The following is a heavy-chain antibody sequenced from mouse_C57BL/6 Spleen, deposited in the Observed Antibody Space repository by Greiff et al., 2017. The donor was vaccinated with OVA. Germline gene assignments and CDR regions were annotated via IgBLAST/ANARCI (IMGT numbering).Heavy chain of an antibody. CDR3: TIRGSSWGFAY. D-gene: IGHD1-1*01. J-gene: IGHJ3*01. CDR2: IDPENGDT. CDR1: GFNIKDDY. V-gene: IGHV14-4*01. Sequence: EVQLQQSGAELVRPGASVKLSCTASGFNIKDDYMHWVKQRPEQGLEWIGWIDPENGDTEYASKFQGKATITADTSSNTAYLQLSSLTSEDTAVYYCTIRGSSWGFAYWGQGTLVTVSA.